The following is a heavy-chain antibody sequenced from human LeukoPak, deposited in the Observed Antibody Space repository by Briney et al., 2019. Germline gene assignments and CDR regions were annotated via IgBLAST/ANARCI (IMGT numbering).Heavy chain of an antibody. Sequence: GGSLRLSCAASGFTVGSTYMSWVRQAPGKGLEWVSLIYSGGSTYYADSVKGSFTISRNSFKNTLYLQMNSLRAEDTAVYYCARDPLHSGSYYSYYDYWGQGTLVTVSS. CDR1: GFTVGSTY. CDR2: IYSGGST. CDR3: ARDPLHSGSYYSYYDY. D-gene: IGHD3-10*01. J-gene: IGHJ4*02. V-gene: IGHV3-66*01.